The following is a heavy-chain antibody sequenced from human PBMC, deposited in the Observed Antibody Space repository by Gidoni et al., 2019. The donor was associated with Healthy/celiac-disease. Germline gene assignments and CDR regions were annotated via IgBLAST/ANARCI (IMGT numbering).Heavy chain of an antibody. Sequence: EAQLVQSGAEVKKPGESLRISCKGSGYSFTSYWISWVRQMPGKGLEWMGRIDPSDSYTNYSPSFQGHVTISADKSISTAYLQWSSLKASDTAMYYCARQADDYYGSGKNWFDPWGQGTLVTVSS. CDR2: IDPSDSYT. CDR3: ARQADDYYGSGKNWFDP. D-gene: IGHD3-10*01. CDR1: GYSFTSYW. V-gene: IGHV5-10-1*01. J-gene: IGHJ5*02.